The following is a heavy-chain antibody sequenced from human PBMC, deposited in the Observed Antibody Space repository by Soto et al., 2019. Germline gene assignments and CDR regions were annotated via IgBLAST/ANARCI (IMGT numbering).Heavy chain of an antibody. CDR3: ARHRSWKAVYYGMDV. CDR1: GYSFTSYW. Sequence: PGESLKISCKGSGYSFTSYWISWVRQMPGKGLEWMGRIDPSDSYTNYSPSFQGHVTISADKSISTAYLQWSSLKASDTAMYYCARHRSWKAVYYGMDVWGQGTTVTV. V-gene: IGHV5-10-1*01. D-gene: IGHD1-1*01. J-gene: IGHJ6*02. CDR2: IDPSDSYT.